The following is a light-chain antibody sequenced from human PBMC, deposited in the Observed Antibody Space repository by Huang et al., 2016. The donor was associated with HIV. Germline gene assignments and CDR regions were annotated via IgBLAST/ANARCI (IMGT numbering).Light chain of an antibody. CDR3: QQSSSAPLT. CDR1: QSISTF. J-gene: IGKJ4*01. Sequence: DIQMTQSPSSLSASVGDRVPITCLASQSISTFLNWSQQRPGTAPKLLIHAAARLQRGVPSRFSGTGSGTHFTLTISSLQPEDFATYYCQQSSSAPLTFGGGTKVEIK. V-gene: IGKV1-39*01. CDR2: AAA.